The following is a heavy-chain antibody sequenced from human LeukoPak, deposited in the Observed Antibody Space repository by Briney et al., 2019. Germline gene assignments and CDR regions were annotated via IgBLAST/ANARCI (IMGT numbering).Heavy chain of an antibody. CDR3: ARDKSATVVTPPYFDY. J-gene: IGHJ4*02. CDR2: MNPNSGNT. CDR1: GYTFTSYD. V-gene: IGHV1-8*03. Sequence: GASVKVSCKASGYTFTSYDINWVRQATGQGLEWMGWMNPNSGNTGYAQKFQGRVTITRNTSISTAYMELSSLRSEDTAVYYCARDKSATVVTPPYFDYWGQGTLVTVSS. D-gene: IGHD4-23*01.